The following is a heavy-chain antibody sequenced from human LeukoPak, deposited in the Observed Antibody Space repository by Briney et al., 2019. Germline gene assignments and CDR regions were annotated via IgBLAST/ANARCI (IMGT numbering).Heavy chain of an antibody. V-gene: IGHV3-30*03. CDR1: GFTFSSYA. CDR3: ATLSGDSHGYDY. CDR2: ILHDGSNK. D-gene: IGHD5-18*01. J-gene: IGHJ4*02. Sequence: GGSLRLSCAASGFTFSSYAMHWVRPAPGKGLEWVAVILHDGSNKQYADSVKGRFTISRDNSKNTLYLQINSLRAEDTAVYYCATLSGDSHGYDYWGLGTLVTVSS.